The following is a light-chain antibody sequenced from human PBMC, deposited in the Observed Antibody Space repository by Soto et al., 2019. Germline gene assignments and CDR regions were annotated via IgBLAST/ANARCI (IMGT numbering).Light chain of an antibody. V-gene: IGKV3-20*01. Sequence: EMGLRQSPASRPFSPGEKATLSCRASQSISITFFAWYQQKAGQAPRLLIYGASSRATGIPDRFTGSGSGTDFTLTISRLEPEDFAVYFCQQYESSVTFGQGTKVEVK. CDR3: QQYESSVT. CDR1: QSISITF. CDR2: GAS. J-gene: IGKJ1*01.